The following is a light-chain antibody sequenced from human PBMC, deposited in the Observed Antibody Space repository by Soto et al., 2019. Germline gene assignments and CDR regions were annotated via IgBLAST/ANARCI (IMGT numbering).Light chain of an antibody. CDR3: QQYGSSPST. Sequence: MVLTQSPGTLSFSPGERATLSCSASQSVSSSYLAWYQQRPGQAPRLLIYDASSRATGIPDRFSGSGSGTDLPLTISRLEPEDFAVYYCQQYGSSPSTFGQGTKVEIK. CDR1: QSVSSSY. CDR2: DAS. V-gene: IGKV3-20*01. J-gene: IGKJ1*01.